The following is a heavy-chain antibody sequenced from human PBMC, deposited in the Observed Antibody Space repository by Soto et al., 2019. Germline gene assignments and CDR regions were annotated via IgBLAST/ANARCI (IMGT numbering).Heavy chain of an antibody. V-gene: IGHV1-18*01. Sequence: QVHLVQSGAEVKKPGASVKVSCKASGYTFTSYGITWVRQAPGQGLEWMGWISAHNGNTDYAQMLQGRVIVTRDTSTSTAYMELRSLRSDDTAVYYCARGRDGDYWGQGALVTVAS. D-gene: IGHD6-6*01. CDR3: ARGRDGDY. CDR2: ISAHNGNT. CDR1: GYTFTSYG. J-gene: IGHJ4*02.